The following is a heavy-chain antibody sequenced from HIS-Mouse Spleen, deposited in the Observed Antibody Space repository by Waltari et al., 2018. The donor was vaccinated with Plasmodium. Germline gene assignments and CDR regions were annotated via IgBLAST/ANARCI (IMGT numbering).Heavy chain of an antibody. CDR3: ARDRITGTSYFDY. J-gene: IGHJ4*02. CDR1: CGPISSCSYY. Sequence: QLQLQESGPGLVKPSETLSLTCTVSCGPISSCSYYWGWTRQPPGKGLEWIGSIYYSGSTYYNPSLKSRVTISVDTSKNQFSLKLSSVTTADTAVYYCARDRITGTSYFDYWGQGTLVTVSS. V-gene: IGHV4-39*07. D-gene: IGHD1-7*01. CDR2: IYYSGST.